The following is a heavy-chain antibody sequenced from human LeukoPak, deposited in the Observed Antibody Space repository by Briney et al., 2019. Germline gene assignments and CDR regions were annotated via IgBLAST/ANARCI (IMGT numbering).Heavy chain of an antibody. CDR1: GFTFSSYS. V-gene: IGHV3-21*01. CDR3: ARPTDSRGYYGFDY. Sequence: PGGSLRLSCAASGFTFSSYSMNWVRQAPGKGLEWVSSISSSSSYIYYADSVKGRFTISRDNAKNSLHLQMNSLRAEDTAVYYCARPTDSRGYYGFDYWGQGTLVTVSS. CDR2: ISSSSSYI. J-gene: IGHJ4*02. D-gene: IGHD3-22*01.